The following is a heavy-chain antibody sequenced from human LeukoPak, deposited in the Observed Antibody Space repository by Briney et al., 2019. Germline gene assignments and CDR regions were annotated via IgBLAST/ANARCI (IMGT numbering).Heavy chain of an antibody. V-gene: IGHV2-70*11. D-gene: IGHD1-26*01. J-gene: IGHJ4*02. CDR3: ARSLYSGSYYRDDY. CDR2: IDWDDDK. Sequence: SGPALVKPTQTLTLTCTFSGFSLSTSGMCVSWIRQPPGKALQWLARIDWDDDKYYSTSLKTRLTISKDTSKNQVVLTMTNMDPVVTATYYCARSLYSGSYYRDDYWGQGTLVTVSS. CDR1: GFSLSTSGMC.